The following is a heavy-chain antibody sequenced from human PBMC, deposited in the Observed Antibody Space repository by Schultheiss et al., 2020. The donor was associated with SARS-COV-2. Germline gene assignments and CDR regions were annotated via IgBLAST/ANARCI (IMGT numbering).Heavy chain of an antibody. CDR3: AKAGYYYGSGSYPDY. Sequence: GGSLRLSCAASGFTFDDYAMHWVRQAPGKGLEWVSGISWNSGSIGYADSVKGRFTISRDNAKNSLYLQMNSLRAEDTALYYCAKAGYYYGSGSYPDYWGQGTLVTVSS. CDR2: ISWNSGSI. J-gene: IGHJ4*02. D-gene: IGHD3-10*01. CDR1: GFTFDDYA. V-gene: IGHV3-9*01.